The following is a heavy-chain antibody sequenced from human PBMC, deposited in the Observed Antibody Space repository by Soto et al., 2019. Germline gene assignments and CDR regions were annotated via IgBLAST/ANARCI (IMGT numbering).Heavy chain of an antibody. V-gene: IGHV3-30-3*01. CDR1: GFTFSSYS. CDR3: ARDGGYYGMDV. CDR2: ISYDGSNK. D-gene: IGHD3-16*01. J-gene: IGHJ6*02. Sequence: QVQLVESGGGVVQPGRSLRLSCAASGFTFSSYSMYWVRQAPGKGLEWVAVISYDGSNKYYADSVKGRFTISRDNSKNTLYLQMNSLSAEDTAVYYCARDGGYYGMDVWGQGTTVTVSS.